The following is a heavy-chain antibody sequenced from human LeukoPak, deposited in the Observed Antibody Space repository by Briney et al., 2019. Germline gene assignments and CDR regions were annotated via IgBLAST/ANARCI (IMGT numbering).Heavy chain of an antibody. Sequence: GASVKVSCKASGYTFTSYGISWVRQAPGQGLEWMGGIIPIFGTANYAQKFQGRVTITADESTSTAYMELSSLRSEDTAVYYCAKSIAAAGIRAIYYYYYGMDVWGQGTTVTVSS. D-gene: IGHD6-13*01. CDR1: GYTFTSYG. CDR2: IIPIFGTA. CDR3: AKSIAAAGIRAIYYYYYGMDV. V-gene: IGHV1-69*13. J-gene: IGHJ6*02.